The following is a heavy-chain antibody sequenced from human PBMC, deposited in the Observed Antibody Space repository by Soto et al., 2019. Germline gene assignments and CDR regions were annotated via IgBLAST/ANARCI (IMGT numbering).Heavy chain of an antibody. CDR1: GGSISSSSYY. Sequence: SETLSLTCAVSGGSISSSSYYWGWIRQPPGKGLEWIGSIYYSGSTYYTPSLQSRVAISVDTSKNQFSLKLNSVTAADTAVYYCARRTVNIRTFYSGLKTHCFDYWGQGTRVTVSS. CDR3: ARRTVNIRTFYSGLKTHCFDY. J-gene: IGHJ4*02. CDR2: IYYSGST. D-gene: IGHD6-19*01. V-gene: IGHV4-39*01.